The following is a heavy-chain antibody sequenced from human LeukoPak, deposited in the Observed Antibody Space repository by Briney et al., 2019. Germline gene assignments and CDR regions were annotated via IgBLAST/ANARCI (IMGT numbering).Heavy chain of an antibody. Sequence: PGGSLRLSCAASGFTFSSYAMSWVRQAPGKGPEWVSAISGSGGSTYYADSVKGRFTISRDNSKNTLYLQMNSLRAEDTAVYYCAKADYDILGFDYWGQGALVTVSS. CDR1: GFTFSSYA. J-gene: IGHJ4*02. CDR3: AKADYDILGFDY. D-gene: IGHD3-9*01. CDR2: ISGSGGST. V-gene: IGHV3-23*01.